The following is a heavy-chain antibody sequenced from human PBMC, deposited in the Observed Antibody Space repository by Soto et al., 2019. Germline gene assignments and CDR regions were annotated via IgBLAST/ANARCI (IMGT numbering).Heavy chain of an antibody. D-gene: IGHD3-10*01. CDR1: GFTFSSYS. Sequence: GGSLGLSCAASGFTFSSYSMSWVRQAPGKGLEWVSGFRTSGDGGTTYYADSVKGRFTISRDNSKNMLFLQMNSLRAEDTAIYYCAKKVNSGPGSQYFDYWGQGTLVTVSS. CDR2: FRTSGDGGTT. J-gene: IGHJ4*02. V-gene: IGHV3-23*01. CDR3: AKKVNSGPGSQYFDY.